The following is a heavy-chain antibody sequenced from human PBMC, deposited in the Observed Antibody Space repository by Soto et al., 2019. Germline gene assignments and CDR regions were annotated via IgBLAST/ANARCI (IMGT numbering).Heavy chain of an antibody. V-gene: IGHV1-3*01. D-gene: IGHD5-12*01. Sequence: ASVKVSCKASGYTFTNYAIHWVRQAPGQRLEWMGWINAGNGKTKYSQNFQGRVTITRDTSASIVYMEVNSLRSEDTALYYCASGRWVATTADYYLVSWGQATLVSVS. CDR1: GYTFTNYA. J-gene: IGHJ4*02. CDR3: ASGRWVATTADYYLVS. CDR2: INAGNGKT.